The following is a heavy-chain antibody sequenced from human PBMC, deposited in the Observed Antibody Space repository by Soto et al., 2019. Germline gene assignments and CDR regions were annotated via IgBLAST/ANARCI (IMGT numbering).Heavy chain of an antibody. Sequence: QVQLQESGPGLVKPSQTLSLTCTVSGGSISSGGYYWSWIRQHPGKGLEWIGYIYYRGSTYYNPSLKSRGTISVDTSENQFSQKLSSVAAADTAVYYCARVSNRVDTSMVRERDFDYWGQGTLVTVSS. CDR3: ARVSNRVDTSMVRERDFDY. CDR2: IYYRGST. CDR1: GGSISSGGYY. V-gene: IGHV4-31*03. J-gene: IGHJ4*02. D-gene: IGHD5-18*01.